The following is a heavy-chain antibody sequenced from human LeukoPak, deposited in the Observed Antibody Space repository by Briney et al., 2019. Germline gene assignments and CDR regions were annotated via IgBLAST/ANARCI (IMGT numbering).Heavy chain of an antibody. D-gene: IGHD3-16*01. V-gene: IGHV3-21*01. CDR1: GVTFSSYA. Sequence: GGSLRLSCAASGVTFSSYAMSWVRQAPGKRLEWVPSISTSSSYIYYADSVKGRFTISRDNAKNSLYLQMNSLRAEDTAVYYCAKYEGGPGFDYWGQGTLVTVSS. CDR2: ISTSSSYI. J-gene: IGHJ4*02. CDR3: AKYEGGPGFDY.